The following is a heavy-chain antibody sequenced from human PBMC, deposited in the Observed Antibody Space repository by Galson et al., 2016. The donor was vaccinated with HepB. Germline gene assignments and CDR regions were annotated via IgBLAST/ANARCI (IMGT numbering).Heavy chain of an antibody. CDR2: ISYDGSYS. CDR1: GFSFSTYA. V-gene: IGHV3-30*18. D-gene: IGHD3-10*01. J-gene: IGHJ3*01. Sequence: SLRLSCAASGFSFSTYAMHWVRQAPGKGLEWVALISYDGSYSSYADSVKGRFTISRDNSKKTLYLQMNSLRAEDTAVYYCAKVPSMVQGFWGQGTMVTVSS. CDR3: AKVPSMVQGF.